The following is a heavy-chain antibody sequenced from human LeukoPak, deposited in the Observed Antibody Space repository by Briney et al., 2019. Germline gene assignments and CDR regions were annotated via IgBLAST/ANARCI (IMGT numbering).Heavy chain of an antibody. D-gene: IGHD6-13*01. CDR2: ISSSSSYI. Sequence: GGSLRLSCAASGFTFSSYSMNWVRQAPGKGLEWVSSISSSSSYIYYADSVMGRFTISRDNAKNSLYLQMNSLRAEDTAVYYCAREDVAAADEDAFDIWGQGTMVTVSS. V-gene: IGHV3-21*01. J-gene: IGHJ3*02. CDR3: AREDVAAADEDAFDI. CDR1: GFTFSSYS.